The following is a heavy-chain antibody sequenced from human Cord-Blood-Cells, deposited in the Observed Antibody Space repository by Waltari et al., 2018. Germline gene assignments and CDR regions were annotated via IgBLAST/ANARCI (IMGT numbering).Heavy chain of an antibody. J-gene: IGHJ4*02. CDR1: GGSFSGYY. CDR3: ARARFRGYSSSWYYFDY. Sequence: QVQLQQWGAGLLKPSETLSLTCAVYGGSFSGYYWSWIRQPPGKGLEWIGEINHSGSTNYNPSLKSRGTISVDTAKNQFSLKLSSVTAADTAVYYCARARFRGYSSSWYYFDYWGQGTLVTVSS. V-gene: IGHV4-34*01. D-gene: IGHD6-13*01. CDR2: INHSGST.